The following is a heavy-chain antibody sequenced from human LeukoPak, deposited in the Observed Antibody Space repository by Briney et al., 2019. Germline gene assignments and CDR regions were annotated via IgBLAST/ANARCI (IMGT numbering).Heavy chain of an antibody. CDR1: GFTFSSYE. D-gene: IGHD5-18*01. CDR2: ISSGGSTI. Sequence: GGSLRLSCAASGFTFSSYEMNWVRQAPGKGLEWVSYISSGGSTIYYADSVKGRFTISRDNAKNSLYLQMNSLRAEDAAVYYCARDSRGYSYGFGYWGQGTLVTVSS. V-gene: IGHV3-48*03. CDR3: ARDSRGYSYGFGY. J-gene: IGHJ4*02.